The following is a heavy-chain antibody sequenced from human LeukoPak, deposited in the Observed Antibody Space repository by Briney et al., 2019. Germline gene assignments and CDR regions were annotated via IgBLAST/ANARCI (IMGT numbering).Heavy chain of an antibody. CDR2: IYYSGST. Sequence: KPSETLSLTCTVSGGSISSHYWSWIRQPPGKGLEWIGYIYYSGSTNYNPSLKSRVTISVDTSKNQFSLKLSSVTAADTAVYYCAREPTNYDFWSGYYGYMDVWAKGPRSPSP. V-gene: IGHV4-59*11. CDR1: GGSISSHY. J-gene: IGHJ6*03. D-gene: IGHD3-3*01. CDR3: AREPTNYDFWSGYYGYMDV.